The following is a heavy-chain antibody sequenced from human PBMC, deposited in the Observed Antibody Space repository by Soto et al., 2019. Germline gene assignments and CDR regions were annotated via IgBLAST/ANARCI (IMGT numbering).Heavy chain of an antibody. CDR2: MNPNSGNT. V-gene: IGHV1-8*01. CDR1: GYTFTSYD. CDR3: ARASIYCISTSCSVSGDWFDP. J-gene: IGHJ5*02. D-gene: IGHD2-2*01. Sequence: QVQLVQSGAEVKKPGASVKVSCKASGYTFTSYDINWVRQATGQGLEWMGWMNPNSGNTGYAQKFQGRVTMTRNTSISTAYMELSSLRSEDTAVYYCARASIYCISTSCSVSGDWFDPWGQGTLVTVSS.